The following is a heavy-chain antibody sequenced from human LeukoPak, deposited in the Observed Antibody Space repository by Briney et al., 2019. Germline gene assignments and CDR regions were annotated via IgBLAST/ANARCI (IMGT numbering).Heavy chain of an antibody. D-gene: IGHD2-15*01. CDR1: GGSISSNSYY. V-gene: IGHV4-39*07. CDR2: IYYSGST. CDR3: ARDSAQYCSGGSCYGRFGFDP. J-gene: IGHJ5*02. Sequence: SETLSLTCAVSGGSISSNSYYWGWIRQPPGKGLEWIGSIYYSGSTNYNPSLKSRVTISVDTSKNQFSLKLSSVTAADTAVYYCARDSAQYCSGGSCYGRFGFDPWGQGTLVTVSS.